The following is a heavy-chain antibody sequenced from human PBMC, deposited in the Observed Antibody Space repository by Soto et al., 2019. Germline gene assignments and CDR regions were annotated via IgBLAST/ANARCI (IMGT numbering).Heavy chain of an antibody. CDR3: AANHSHDTDQLCRY. D-gene: IGHD2-2*01. V-gene: IGHV5-51*01. J-gene: IGHJ4*02. CDR2: TYPGDSAT. CDR1: GFAFSNFW. Sequence: PGESLKISCKTSGFAFSNFWVGWVRQMPGKGFEWMGITYPGDSATKYSPSFQGHVTISSDKSTNTAYLQWSSLRASDTAIYFCAANHSHDTDQLCRYWGQGTLVPVYS.